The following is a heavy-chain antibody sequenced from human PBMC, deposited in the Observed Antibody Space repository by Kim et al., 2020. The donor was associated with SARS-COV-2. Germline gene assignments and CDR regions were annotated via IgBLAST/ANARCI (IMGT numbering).Heavy chain of an antibody. J-gene: IGHJ4*02. CDR1: GGSISSYY. Sequence: SETLSLTCTVSGGSISSYYWSWIRQPPGKGLEWIGYIYYSGSTNYNPSLKSRVTISVDTSKNQFSLKLSSVTAADTAVYYCARGPAAGNRGVYYFDYWGQGTLVTVSS. CDR3: ARGPAAGNRGVYYFDY. D-gene: IGHD6-13*01. CDR2: IYYSGST. V-gene: IGHV4-59*13.